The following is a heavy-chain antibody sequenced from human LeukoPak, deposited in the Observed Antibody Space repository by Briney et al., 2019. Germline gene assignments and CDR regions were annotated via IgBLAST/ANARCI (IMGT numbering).Heavy chain of an antibody. D-gene: IGHD2-15*01. Sequence: GGSLRLSCAASAFTFSNYWMIWVRQAPGKGLEWVANINQDGSEKYYVDSVKGRFTISRDNAKNSLYLQMNSLRAEDTAVYYCARYPGGYCSGGSCYSGYYYYYMDVWGKGTTVTISS. CDR2: INQDGSEK. V-gene: IGHV3-7*01. CDR3: ARYPGGYCSGGSCYSGYYYYYMDV. CDR1: AFTFSNYW. J-gene: IGHJ6*03.